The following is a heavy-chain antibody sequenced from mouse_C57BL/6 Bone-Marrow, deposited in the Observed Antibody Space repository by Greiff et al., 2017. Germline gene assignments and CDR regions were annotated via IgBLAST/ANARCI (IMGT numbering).Heavy chain of an antibody. V-gene: IGHV10-3*01. D-gene: IGHD1-1*01. J-gene: IGHJ1*03. CDR3: VRGSDTYYYGSSYWYFDV. CDR1: GFTFNTYA. Sequence: EVHLVESGGGLVQPKGSLKLSCAASGFTFNTYAMHWVRQAPGKGLEWVARIRSKSSNYATYYADSVKDRFTISRDDSQSMLYLQMNNLKTEDTAMYYCVRGSDTYYYGSSYWYFDVWGTGTTVTVSS. CDR2: IRSKSSNYAT.